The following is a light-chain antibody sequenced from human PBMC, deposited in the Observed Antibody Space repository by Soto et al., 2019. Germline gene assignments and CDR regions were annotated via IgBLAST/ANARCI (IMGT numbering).Light chain of an antibody. CDR2: NDG. J-gene: IGLJ3*02. Sequence: SYELTQSPSVSVAPGQTARIACEGNVFGSKSVHWYQRKPGQAPVLVVYNDGDRPSGIPERFSGSNSGNTATLTISSVAAGDEADYYCQVWDVDSDHVVFGGGTKLTVL. CDR1: VFGSKS. CDR3: QVWDVDSDHVV. V-gene: IGLV3-21*02.